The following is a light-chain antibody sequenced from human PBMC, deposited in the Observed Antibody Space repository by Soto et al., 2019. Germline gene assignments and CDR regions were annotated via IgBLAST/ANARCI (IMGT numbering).Light chain of an antibody. Sequence: DIQMTQSPSSLSASVGDRVTITCRASQGIRHDLGWYQQKPGKAPKRLIYSASSLQSGVPPRCSGSGSGATFTLTISSLRPEDFGTYYCLQNNSYPVTFGQGTKGEIK. CDR3: LQNNSYPVT. CDR2: SAS. V-gene: IGKV1-17*01. CDR1: QGIRHD. J-gene: IGKJ1*01.